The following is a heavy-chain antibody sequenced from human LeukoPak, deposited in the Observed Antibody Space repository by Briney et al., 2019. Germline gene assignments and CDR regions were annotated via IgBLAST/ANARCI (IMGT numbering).Heavy chain of an antibody. CDR1: GFTFSSRY. D-gene: IGHD6-19*01. CDR3: AKFGWLVVDYYYGMDV. CDR2: IRSGGST. V-gene: IGHV3-53*01. J-gene: IGHJ6*02. Sequence: GGSLRLSCAASGFTFSSRYMSWVRQAPGKGLEWVSVIRSGGSTHYADSVKGRFTISRDNSKNTLYLQMNSLRAEDTAVYYCAKFGWLVVDYYYGMDVWGQGTTVTVSS.